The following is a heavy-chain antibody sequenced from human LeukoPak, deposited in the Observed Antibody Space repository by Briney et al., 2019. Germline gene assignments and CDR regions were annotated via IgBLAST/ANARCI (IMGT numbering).Heavy chain of an antibody. V-gene: IGHV3-48*03. D-gene: IGHD3-10*01. CDR1: GFTFSIYE. CDR3: ARDSAGSGSYVGYFEY. CDR2: ISSSGSTI. J-gene: IGHJ4*02. Sequence: PGGSLRLSCAASGFTFSIYEMNWVRQAPGKGLEWVSYISSSGSTIYYADSVKGRFTISRDNAKNSLYLQMNSLRAEDTAVYYCARDSAGSGSYVGYFEYWGQGTLVTVSS.